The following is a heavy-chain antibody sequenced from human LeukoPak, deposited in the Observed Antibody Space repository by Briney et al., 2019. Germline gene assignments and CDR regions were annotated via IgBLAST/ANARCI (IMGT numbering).Heavy chain of an antibody. J-gene: IGHJ5*02. CDR3: ARGLDYGDYSGWFDP. CDR2: IYYSGST. D-gene: IGHD4-17*01. CDR1: GGSIRSYY. V-gene: IGHV4-59*01. Sequence: SEALSLTCTVSGGSIRSYYWNWIRQPPGKGLEWSGYIYYSGSTNYNPSLKSRVTISVDTSKNQFSLKLSSVTAADTAVYYCARGLDYGDYSGWFDPWGQGTLVTVSS.